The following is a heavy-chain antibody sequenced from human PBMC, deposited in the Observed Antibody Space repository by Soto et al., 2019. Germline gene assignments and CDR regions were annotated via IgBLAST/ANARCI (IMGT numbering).Heavy chain of an antibody. D-gene: IGHD5-18*01. V-gene: IGHV3-73*01. CDR1: GFTFSGSA. J-gene: IGHJ6*02. CDR2: IRSKANSYAT. Sequence: GGSLRLSCAASGFTFSGSAMHWVRQASGKGLEWVGRIRSKANSYATAYAASVKGRFTISRDDSKNTAYLQMNSLKTEDTAVYYCTRPGYPSDHYYYYYGMDVWGQGTTVTVSS. CDR3: TRPGYPSDHYYYYYGMDV.